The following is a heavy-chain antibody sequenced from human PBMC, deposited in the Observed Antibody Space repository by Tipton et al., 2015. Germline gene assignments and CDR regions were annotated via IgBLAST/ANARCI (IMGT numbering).Heavy chain of an antibody. J-gene: IGHJ4*02. V-gene: IGHV4-4*07. CDR2: IHSSGGT. CDR3: ARGQRGYPF. D-gene: IGHD3-22*01. CDR1: GGPISSYY. Sequence: TLSLTCTVSGGPISSYYWSWIRQPAGKGLEWIGRIHSSGGTKDNPSLKSRLTMSMDTSRNQFSLKLTSVTAADTAVYYCARGQRGYPFWGQGTLVTVSS.